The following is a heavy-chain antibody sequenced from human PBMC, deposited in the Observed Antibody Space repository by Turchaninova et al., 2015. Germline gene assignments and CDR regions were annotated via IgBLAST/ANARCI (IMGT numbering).Heavy chain of an antibody. CDR3: ARAGIQDSFDI. CDR1: GGSISSYY. D-gene: IGHD5-18*01. Sequence: QVQLQESGPGLVKPSETLSLTCTVPGGSISSYYWNWLRTPTGKGLEWIGFIDYSGSTNYNPSLTTRLTISIDTSRNQFSLNLASVTAADTAVYYCARAGIQDSFDIWGQGTMVTVSS. V-gene: IGHV4-59*01. CDR2: IDYSGST. J-gene: IGHJ3*02.